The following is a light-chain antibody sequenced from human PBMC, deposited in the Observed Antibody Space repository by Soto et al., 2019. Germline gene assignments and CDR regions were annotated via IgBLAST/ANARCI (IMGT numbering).Light chain of an antibody. CDR3: QQRATRVT. CDR1: QSVSSY. Sequence: ERVVTRSRAPLSLSTGERATLSCRASQSVSSYLAWYQQKPGQAPRLLIYDASNRATGTPARFSGSGSETDFTLTISSLEPEDSAIYYCQQRATRVTFGQGTRLRL. CDR2: DAS. V-gene: IGKV3-11*01. J-gene: IGKJ5*01.